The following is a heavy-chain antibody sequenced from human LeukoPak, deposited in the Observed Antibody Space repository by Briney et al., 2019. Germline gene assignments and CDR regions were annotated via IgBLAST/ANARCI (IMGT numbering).Heavy chain of an antibody. CDR3: ARDGRVGSTSSWYYYYGMDV. D-gene: IGHD2-2*01. V-gene: IGHV4-61*02. CDR2: IYTSGST. Sequence: SETLSLTCTVSGGSISSGSYYWGWIRQPAGKGLEWIGRIYTSGSTNYNPSLKSRVTISVDTSKNQFSLKLSSVTAADTAVYYCARDGRVGSTSSWYYYYGMDVWGQGTTVTVSS. CDR1: GGSISSGSYY. J-gene: IGHJ6*02.